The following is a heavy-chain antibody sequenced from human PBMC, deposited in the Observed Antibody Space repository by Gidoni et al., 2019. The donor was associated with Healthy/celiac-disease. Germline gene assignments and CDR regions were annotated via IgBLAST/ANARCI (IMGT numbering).Heavy chain of an antibody. CDR2: IWYDGSNK. CDR1: GFTFSSYG. Sequence: QVQLVESGGGVVRPGRSLRLSCAASGFTFSSYGMHWVRQAPGKGLEWVAVIWYDGSNKYYADSVKGRFTISRDNSKNTLYLQMNSLRAEDTAVYYCARDNGGGGYYYYWGQGTLVTVSS. D-gene: IGHD3-22*01. V-gene: IGHV3-33*01. J-gene: IGHJ4*02. CDR3: ARDNGGGGYYYY.